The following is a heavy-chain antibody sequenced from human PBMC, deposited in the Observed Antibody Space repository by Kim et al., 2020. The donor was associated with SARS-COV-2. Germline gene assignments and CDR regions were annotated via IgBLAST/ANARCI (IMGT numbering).Heavy chain of an antibody. D-gene: IGHD6-19*01. CDR3: AKAWGYGSGWFDY. Sequence: ADSRKGRFTTSRDNSQNTQYLQMNSLGAEDTAVYYCAKAWGYGSGWFDYWGQGTLVTVSS. V-gene: IGHV3-23*01. J-gene: IGHJ4*02.